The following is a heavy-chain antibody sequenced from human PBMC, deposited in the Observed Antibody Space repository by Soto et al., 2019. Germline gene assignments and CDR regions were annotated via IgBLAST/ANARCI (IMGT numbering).Heavy chain of an antibody. CDR2: INHAGST. CDR1: GESFNAYY. V-gene: IGHV4-34*01. Sequence: QVQLHQWGAGLLKPSETLSLTCAVHGESFNAYYWSWIRQPPGKGLEWIGKINHAGSTNYNPSLKSRVTMSVDASKNQFSLNLTSATAADTAVYYCAREVVAGTNWFDPWGQGTLVTVSS. J-gene: IGHJ5*02. D-gene: IGHD2-15*01. CDR3: AREVVAGTNWFDP.